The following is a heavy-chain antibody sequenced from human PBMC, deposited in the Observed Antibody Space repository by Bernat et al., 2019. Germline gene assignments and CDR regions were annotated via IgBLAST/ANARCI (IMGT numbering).Heavy chain of an antibody. J-gene: IGHJ4*02. V-gene: IGHV2-5*02. CDR3: VHRGYDSGGYYDYFDY. Sequence: QITLKESGPTLVKPTQTLMLTCTFSGFSLRTSGAGVGWIRQPPGKALEWLALIYWDDDERYSPSLKSRLTITKDTSKNQVVLTMTNMDPVDTATYYCVHRGYDSGGYYDYFDYWGQGTLVTVSS. D-gene: IGHD3-22*01. CDR2: IYWDDDE. CDR1: GFSLRTSGAG.